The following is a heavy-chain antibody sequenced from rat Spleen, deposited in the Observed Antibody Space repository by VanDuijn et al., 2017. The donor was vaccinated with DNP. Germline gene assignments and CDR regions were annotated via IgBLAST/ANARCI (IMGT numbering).Heavy chain of an antibody. CDR3: ARWVRYFDY. D-gene: IGHD1-1*01. J-gene: IGHJ2*01. V-gene: IGHV3-3*01. CDR2: INSVGST. Sequence: EVQLQESGPGLVKPSQSLSLTCSVTGYSITSSYRWNWIRKFPGNKLEWMGYINSVGSTNYNPSLKSRISITRDTSKNQFFLQLNSVTTEDTATYYCARWVRYFDYWGHGVMVTVSS. CDR1: GYSITSSYR.